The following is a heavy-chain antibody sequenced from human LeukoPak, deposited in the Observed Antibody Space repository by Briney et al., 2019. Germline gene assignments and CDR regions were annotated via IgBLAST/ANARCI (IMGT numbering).Heavy chain of an antibody. CDR1: GFTFSSYS. Sequence: GGSLRLSCAASGFTFSSYSMNWVRQAPGKGLEWVSSISSSSSYMYYADSVKGRFTISRDNANNSLYLQMNSLRAEDTAVYYCARDKTIGRGADAFDFWGQGTMVTVSS. CDR3: ARDKTIGRGADAFDF. CDR2: ISSSSSYM. D-gene: IGHD3-3*01. V-gene: IGHV3-21*01. J-gene: IGHJ3*01.